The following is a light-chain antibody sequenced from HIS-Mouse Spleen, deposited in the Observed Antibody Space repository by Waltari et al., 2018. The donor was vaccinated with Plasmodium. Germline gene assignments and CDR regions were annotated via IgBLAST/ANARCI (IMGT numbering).Light chain of an antibody. J-gene: IGLJ1*01. CDR3: CSYAGSYTYV. CDR2: DVS. V-gene: IGLV2-11*01. Sequence: QSALTQPRSVSGSPGQSVTISCTGTSSDVGGYNYVSWYQQHPGKAPKLMIYDVSKRPSGVPDRFSGAKSRNPASLTISGLQAEDEADYYCCSYAGSYTYVFGTGTKVTVL. CDR1: SSDVGGYNY.